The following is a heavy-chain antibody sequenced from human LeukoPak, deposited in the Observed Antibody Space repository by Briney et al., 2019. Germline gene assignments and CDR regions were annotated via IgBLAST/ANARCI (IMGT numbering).Heavy chain of an antibody. D-gene: IGHD3-22*01. CDR2: ISGSGATT. V-gene: IGHV3-23*01. CDR3: AKMTTGYYYTAFDI. Sequence: GGSLRLSCAASGLTFTTYGMSWLRQAPGKGLEWVSRISGSGATTDYADSVKGRFTISRDNSKNTLFLQMNSLRAEDTAVYYCAKMTTGYYYTAFDIWGQGTMVTVSS. CDR1: GLTFTTYG. J-gene: IGHJ3*02.